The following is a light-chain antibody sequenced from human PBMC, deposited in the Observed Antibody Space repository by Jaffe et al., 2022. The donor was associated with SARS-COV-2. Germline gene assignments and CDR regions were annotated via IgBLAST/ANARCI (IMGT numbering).Light chain of an antibody. J-gene: IGLJ3*02. V-gene: IGLV3-19*01. CDR1: SLRRYY. CDR2: GKD. Sequence: SSELTQDPAVSVALGQTVRITCQGDSLRRYYATWYQQRPGQAPVLVFYGKDNRPSGIPDRISGSSSGNTASLTITGAQAEDEADYYCNSRDSSGDHLVFGGGTKVTVL. CDR3: NSRDSSGDHLV.